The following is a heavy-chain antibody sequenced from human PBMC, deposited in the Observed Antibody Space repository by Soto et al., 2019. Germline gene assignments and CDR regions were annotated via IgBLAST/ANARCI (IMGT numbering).Heavy chain of an antibody. CDR3: ARGPKVGYRINIYDALDL. V-gene: IGHV3-33*08. Sequence: GGSLRLSCAASGFTFSSYSMNWVRQAPGKGLEWAAVIRSDGSNEVYADSVKGRFTISRDNSKRTLYLQMNSLRAEDTALYYCARGPKVGYRINIYDALDLWGQGTMVTVSS. D-gene: IGHD5-18*01. CDR1: GFTFSSYS. CDR2: IRSDGSNE. J-gene: IGHJ3*01.